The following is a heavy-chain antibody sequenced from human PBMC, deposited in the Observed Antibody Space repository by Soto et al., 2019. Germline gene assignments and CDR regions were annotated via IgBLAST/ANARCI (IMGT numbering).Heavy chain of an antibody. Sequence: ASVKVSCKASGGTFSSYAISWVRQAPGQGLEWMGGIIPIFGTANYAQKFQGRVTITADKSTSTAYMELSSLRSEDTAVYYCARGRVPAALCYYYYYGMDVWGQGTTVTVSS. J-gene: IGHJ6*02. CDR2: IIPIFGTA. CDR3: ARGRVPAALCYYYYYGMDV. V-gene: IGHV1-69*06. D-gene: IGHD2-2*01. CDR1: GGTFSSYA.